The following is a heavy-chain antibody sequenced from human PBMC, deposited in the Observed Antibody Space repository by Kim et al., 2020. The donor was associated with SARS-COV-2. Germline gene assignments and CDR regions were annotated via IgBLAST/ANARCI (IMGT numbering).Heavy chain of an antibody. CDR2: ISSSGSTI. Sequence: GGSLRLSCAASGFTFSSYEMNWVRQAPGKGLEWVSYISSSGSTIYYADSVKGRFTISRDNAKNSLYLQMNSLRAEDTAVYYCASFTISGSWLWAFDIWGQGTMVTVSS. CDR1: GFTFSSYE. J-gene: IGHJ3*02. V-gene: IGHV3-48*03. CDR3: ASFTISGSWLWAFDI. D-gene: IGHD3-10*01.